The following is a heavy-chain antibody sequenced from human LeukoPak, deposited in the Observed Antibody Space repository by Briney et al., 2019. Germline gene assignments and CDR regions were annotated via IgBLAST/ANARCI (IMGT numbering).Heavy chain of an antibody. CDR1: GITLSDFW. V-gene: IGHV3-15*01. CDR3: TTDGEVAATPIDSHFQFDY. CDR2: IKSKTDGGTT. J-gene: IGHJ4*02. D-gene: IGHD2-15*01. Sequence: GGSLRLSCAASGITLSDFWFSWVRQAPWKGLEWVGRIKSKTDGGTTDYAAPVKGRFTISRDDSKNTLYLQMNSLKTEDTAVYYCTTDGEVAATPIDSHFQFDYWGQGTLVTVSS.